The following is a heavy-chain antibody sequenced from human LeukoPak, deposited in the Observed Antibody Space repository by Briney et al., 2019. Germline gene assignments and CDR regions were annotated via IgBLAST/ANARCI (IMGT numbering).Heavy chain of an antibody. Sequence: SETLSPTCTVSGGSISSNSYYWSWIRQPAGKGLEWIGRIYTSGSINYNPSLKSRVTISVDTSKNQFSLTLSSVTAADTAVYYCARGQKYRNGYTVTELGSGYFDYWGQGTLVTVSS. V-gene: IGHV4-61*02. CDR2: IYTSGSI. J-gene: IGHJ4*02. CDR1: GGSISSNSYY. CDR3: ARGQKYRNGYTVTELGSGYFDY. D-gene: IGHD5-18*01.